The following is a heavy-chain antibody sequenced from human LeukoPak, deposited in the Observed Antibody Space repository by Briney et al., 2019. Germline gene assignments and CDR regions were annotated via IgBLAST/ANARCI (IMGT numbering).Heavy chain of an antibody. CDR1: GFTFSSYG. D-gene: IGHD1-26*01. J-gene: IGHJ4*02. CDR3: ARNTIVGSLLYYIDH. Sequence: GSLRLSCAASGFTFSSYGMHWVRQAPGKGLEWVAVIWYDGSNKYYADSVKGRFTISRDNSKNTLYLQMNSLRAEDTAVYYCARNTIVGSLLYYIDHWGQGTLVTVSS. V-gene: IGHV3-33*01. CDR2: IWYDGSNK.